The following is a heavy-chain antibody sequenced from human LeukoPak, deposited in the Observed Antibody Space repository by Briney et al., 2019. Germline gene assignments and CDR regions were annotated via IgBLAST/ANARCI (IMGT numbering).Heavy chain of an antibody. CDR3: ARDPRSTAPVYYFDY. J-gene: IGHJ4*02. CDR2: INWSGGST. V-gene: IGHV3-20*04. Sequence: PGGSLRLSCAASGFTFDDYAMHWVRHAPGKGLEWVSDINWSGGSTGYADSVKGRFTISRDNAKNSLYLQMNSLRAEDTALYYCARDPRSTAPVYYFDYWGQGTLVTVSS. CDR1: GFTFDDYA. D-gene: IGHD5-18*01.